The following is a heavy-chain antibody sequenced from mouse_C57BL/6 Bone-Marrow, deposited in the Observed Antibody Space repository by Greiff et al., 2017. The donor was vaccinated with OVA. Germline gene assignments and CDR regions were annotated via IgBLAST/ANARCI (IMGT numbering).Heavy chain of an antibody. CDR3: AKSSDYAWFAY. V-gene: IGHV1-85*01. Sequence: QVQLKQSGPELVKPGASVKLSCKASGYTFTSYDINWVKQRPGQGLEWIGWIYPRDGSTKYNAKFKGKATLTVDTSSSTAYMELHSLTSEDSAVYFCAKSSDYAWFAYWGQGTLVTVSA. J-gene: IGHJ3*01. CDR2: IYPRDGST. D-gene: IGHD2-4*01. CDR1: GYTFTSYD.